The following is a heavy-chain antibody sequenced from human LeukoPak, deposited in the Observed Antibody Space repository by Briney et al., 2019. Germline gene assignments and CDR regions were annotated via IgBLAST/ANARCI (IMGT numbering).Heavy chain of an antibody. V-gene: IGHV3-74*01. D-gene: IGHD1-26*01. Sequence: GGSLRLSCAASRFTFSNYWMHWVRQGPGKGLVWVSRISGDGRITRNADSVKGRFFISRDNAKSTLYLQMNSLRAEDTAVYYCARGGSPPEALGDTFDIWGQGTMVTVSS. CDR1: RFTFSNYW. J-gene: IGHJ3*02. CDR2: ISGDGRIT. CDR3: ARGGSPPEALGDTFDI.